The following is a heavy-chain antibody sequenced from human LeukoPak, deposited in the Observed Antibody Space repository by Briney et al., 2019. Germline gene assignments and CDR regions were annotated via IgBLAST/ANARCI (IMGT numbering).Heavy chain of an antibody. CDR1: GFTFSSYA. V-gene: IGHV3-30-3*01. J-gene: IGHJ4*02. D-gene: IGHD3-22*01. CDR3: AKGPHPYYYDSSGYYPRFGFDY. Sequence: GGSLRLSCAASGFTFSSYAMHWVRQAPGKGLEWVAVISYDGSNKYYADSVKGRFTISRDNSKNTLCLQMNSLRAEDTAVYYCAKGPHPYYYDSSGYYPRFGFDYWGQGTLVTVSS. CDR2: ISYDGSNK.